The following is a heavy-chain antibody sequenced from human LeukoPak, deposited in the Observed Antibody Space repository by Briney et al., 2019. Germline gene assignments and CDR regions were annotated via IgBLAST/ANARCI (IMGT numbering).Heavy chain of an antibody. CDR2: INGDGRST. J-gene: IGHJ4*02. CDR3: LRDLNWSLDQ. Sequence: GGSLRLSCAASGLTLSSYWMHWVRQAPGKGPVWVSRINGDGRSTSYADSVKGRFTISRDNAKNTLYLQMNSLRAEDTAVYYCLRDLNWSLDQWGQGTLVTVSS. V-gene: IGHV3-74*01. CDR1: GLTLSSYW. D-gene: IGHD1-20*01.